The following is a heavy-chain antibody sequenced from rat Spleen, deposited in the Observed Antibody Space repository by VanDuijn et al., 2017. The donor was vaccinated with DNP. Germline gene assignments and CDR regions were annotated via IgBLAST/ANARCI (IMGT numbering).Heavy chain of an antibody. V-gene: IGHV5S10*01. J-gene: IGHJ4*01. CDR3: TTFEGTNA. CDR2: IIFDGSRT. D-gene: IGHD1-11*01. CDR1: GFTFSDYN. Sequence: EVQLVESGGGLLQPGRSLKLSCAASGFTFSDYNVAWVRQAPKKGLEWVATIIFDGSRTFYRDSVRGRFTISRDDAKSTLYLQMDSLRSEDTATYYCTTFEGTNAWGQGTSVTVSS.